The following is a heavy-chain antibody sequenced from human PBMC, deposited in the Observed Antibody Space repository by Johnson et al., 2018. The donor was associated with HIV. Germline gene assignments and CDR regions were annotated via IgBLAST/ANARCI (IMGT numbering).Heavy chain of an antibody. CDR2: TSYDGSNK. CDR1: GFTFSSYA. CDR3: ARDSERGFDI. V-gene: IGHV3-30-3*01. D-gene: IGHD1-26*01. J-gene: IGHJ3*02. Sequence: QVLLLESGGGVVQPGRSLRLSCAASGFTFSSYAIHWVRQAPGKGLEWVALTSYDGSNKYYADSVKGRFTISRDNANNSLYLQMNSLRAEDTAVYYCARDSERGFDIWGQGTMVTVSS.